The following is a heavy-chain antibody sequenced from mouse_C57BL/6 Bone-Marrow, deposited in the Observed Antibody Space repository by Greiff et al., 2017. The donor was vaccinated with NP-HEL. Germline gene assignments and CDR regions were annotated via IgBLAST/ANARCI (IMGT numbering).Heavy chain of an antibody. V-gene: IGHV7-1*01. D-gene: IGHD2-5*01. Sequence: EVQVVESGGGLVQSGRSLRLSCATSGFTFSDFYMEWVRQAPGKGLEWIAASRNKANDYTTEYSASVKGRFIVSRDTSQSILYLQMNALRAEDTAIYYCARDAWSNWSMDYWGQGTSVTVSS. J-gene: IGHJ4*01. CDR1: GFTFSDFY. CDR2: SRNKANDYTT. CDR3: ARDAWSNWSMDY.